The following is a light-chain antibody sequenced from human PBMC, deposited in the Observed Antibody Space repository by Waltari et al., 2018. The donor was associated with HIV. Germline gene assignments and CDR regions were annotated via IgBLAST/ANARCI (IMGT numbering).Light chain of an antibody. CDR1: SSNIGAPYD. CDR2: GNS. Sequence: QSVLTQPPSVSGAPGQRVTIPCTGSSSNIGAPYDVHWYHQLPGSAPKLLIYGNSNRPSGVPDRFSGSKSGTSASLAITELQAEDEADYYCQSYDSSLSGWVFGGGTKLTVL. J-gene: IGLJ3*02. V-gene: IGLV1-40*01. CDR3: QSYDSSLSGWV.